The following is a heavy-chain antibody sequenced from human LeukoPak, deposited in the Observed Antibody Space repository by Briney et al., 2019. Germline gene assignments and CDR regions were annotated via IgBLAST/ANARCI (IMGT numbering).Heavy chain of an antibody. Sequence: PGGSLRLSCAASGFTFSSYAMSWVRQAPGKGLEWVSAISGSGGSTYYADSVKGRFTISRDNSRNTLYLQMNSLRAEDTAVYYCANGKRYCSSTSCSPNWFDPWGQGTLDTVSS. J-gene: IGHJ5*02. CDR2: ISGSGGST. D-gene: IGHD2-2*01. CDR3: ANGKRYCSSTSCSPNWFDP. V-gene: IGHV3-23*01. CDR1: GFTFSSYA.